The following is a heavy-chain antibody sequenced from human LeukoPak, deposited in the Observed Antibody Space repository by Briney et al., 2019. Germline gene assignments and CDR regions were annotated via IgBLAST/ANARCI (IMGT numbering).Heavy chain of an antibody. Sequence: GGSLRLSCAASGFTFSNFGMHWVRQAPGKGLEWVAFIRYDGSNKYYADSVKGRFTISRDNSKNTLYLQMNSLRGEGTAVYYCAKDGDTMSGTYYYDMDVWGKGTTVTIS. CDR2: IRYDGSNK. D-gene: IGHD1-26*01. J-gene: IGHJ6*03. V-gene: IGHV3-30*02. CDR1: GFTFSNFG. CDR3: AKDGDTMSGTYYYDMDV.